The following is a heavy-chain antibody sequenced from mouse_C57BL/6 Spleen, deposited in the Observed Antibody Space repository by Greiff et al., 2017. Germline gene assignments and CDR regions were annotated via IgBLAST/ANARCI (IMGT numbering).Heavy chain of an antibody. CDR3: ARNGDYGSQVAY. D-gene: IGHD1-1*01. Sequence: QVHVKQSGAELVKPGASVKISCKASGYAFSSYWMNWVKQRPGKGLAWIGQIYPGDGDTNYNGKFKGKATLTADKSSSTASMQLSSLTSEDSVVYFCARNGDYGSQVAYWGQGTLVTVSA. V-gene: IGHV1-80*01. CDR2: IYPGDGDT. J-gene: IGHJ3*01. CDR1: GYAFSSYW.